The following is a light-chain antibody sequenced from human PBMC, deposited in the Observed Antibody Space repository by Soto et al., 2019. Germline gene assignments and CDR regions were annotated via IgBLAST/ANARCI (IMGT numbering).Light chain of an antibody. CDR2: GAS. CDR1: QSVSSNC. Sequence: EIVLTQFPGTLSLSQGEGATLSCRASQSVSSNCLAWYQQKPGQAPSLLIYGASSRATGIPDRFSGSGSRTDFTLTISRLEPEDFAMYYCQQYGTSPQTFGQGTKVDIK. V-gene: IGKV3-20*01. J-gene: IGKJ1*01. CDR3: QQYGTSPQT.